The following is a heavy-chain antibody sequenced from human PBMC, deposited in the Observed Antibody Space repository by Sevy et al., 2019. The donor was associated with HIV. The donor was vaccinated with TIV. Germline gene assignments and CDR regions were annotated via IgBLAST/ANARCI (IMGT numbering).Heavy chain of an antibody. D-gene: IGHD3-16*01. V-gene: IGHV3-43*01. CDR3: ARGRPFYAFDV. CDR1: GFSFDDYT. Sequence: GGSLRLSCAASGFSFDDYTMHWVRQVPGKGLEWVSLINWDGGSIYYSDSVKGRFTISRDNGKKSLYLQMNSLRTEDTSLYYCARGRPFYAFDVWGQGTMVTVSS. CDR2: INWDGGSI. J-gene: IGHJ3*01.